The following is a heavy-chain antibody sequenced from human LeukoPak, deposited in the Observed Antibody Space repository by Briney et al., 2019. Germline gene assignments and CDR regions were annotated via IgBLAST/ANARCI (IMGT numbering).Heavy chain of an antibody. D-gene: IGHD2-2*01. CDR2: ISAYNGNT. CDR1: GYTFTSYG. V-gene: IGHV1-18*01. CDR3: ARAKYQLLYYYYYYMDV. J-gene: IGHJ6*03. Sequence: GSVKVSCKASGYTFTSYGISWVRQAPGQGLEWMGWISAYNGNTNYAQKLQGRVTMTTDTSTSTAYMELRSLRSGDTAVYYCARAKYQLLYYYYYYMDVWGKGTTVTVSS.